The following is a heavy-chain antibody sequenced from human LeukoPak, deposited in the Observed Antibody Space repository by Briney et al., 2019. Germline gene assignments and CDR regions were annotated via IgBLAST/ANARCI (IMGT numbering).Heavy chain of an antibody. V-gene: IGHV3-21*01. J-gene: IGHJ4*02. CDR2: ISSSSSYI. CDR1: GFTFSSYS. CDR3: ARDRMATITT. D-gene: IGHD5-24*01. Sequence: GGSLRLSCAASGFTFSSYSMNWVRQAPGKGPEWVSSISSSSSYIYYADSVKSRFTISRDNAKNSLYLQMNSLRAEDTAVYYCARDRMATITTWGQGTLVTVSS.